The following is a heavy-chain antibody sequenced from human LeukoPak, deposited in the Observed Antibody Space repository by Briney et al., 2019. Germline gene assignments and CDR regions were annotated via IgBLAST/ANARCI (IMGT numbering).Heavy chain of an antibody. Sequence: SVKVSCKASGGTFSSYTISWVRQAPGQGLEWMGGIIPIFGTASYAQKFQGRVTITADESTSTAYMELSSLRSEDTAVYYCARQGYSTNGVCYSWFDPWGQGTLLTVSS. CDR3: ARQGYSTNGVCYSWFDP. J-gene: IGHJ5*02. CDR2: IIPIFGTA. CDR1: GGTFSSYT. D-gene: IGHD2-8*01. V-gene: IGHV1-69*13.